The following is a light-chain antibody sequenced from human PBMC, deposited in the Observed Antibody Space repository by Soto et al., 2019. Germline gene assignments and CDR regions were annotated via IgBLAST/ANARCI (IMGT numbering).Light chain of an antibody. CDR2: DAS. J-gene: IGKJ1*01. V-gene: IGKV3-11*01. CDR1: QSVGSY. CDR3: QQRSKWPRT. Sequence: EIVLTQSPATLSLSPGERATLSCRASQSVGSYLAWYQQKPGQAPRLLIYDASNRATGIPARFSGSGSGTDFTLTISSLEPEDFAVYYCQQRSKWPRTLGQGTKVEIK.